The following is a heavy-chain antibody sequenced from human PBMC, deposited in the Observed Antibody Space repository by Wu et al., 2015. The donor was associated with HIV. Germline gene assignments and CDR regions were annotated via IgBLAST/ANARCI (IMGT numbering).Heavy chain of an antibody. Sequence: QVQLVQSGAEVKKPGSSVKVSCKASGGTFSSYAISWVRQAPGQGLEWMGRIIPIFGTANYAQKFQGRVTITADESTSTAYMELSSLRSEDTAVYYCARDANYYDSSGLSYYYGMDVWGQGTTVTVSS. D-gene: IGHD3-22*01. CDR2: IIPIFGTA. V-gene: IGHV1-69*13. CDR1: GGTFSSYA. CDR3: ARDANYYDSSGLSYYYGMDV. J-gene: IGHJ6*02.